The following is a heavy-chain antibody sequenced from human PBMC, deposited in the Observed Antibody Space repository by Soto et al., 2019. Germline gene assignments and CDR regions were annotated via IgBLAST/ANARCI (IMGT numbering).Heavy chain of an antibody. J-gene: IGHJ4*02. V-gene: IGHV3-30*18. CDR1: GFTFSSYG. CDR2: ISYDGSNK. CDR3: AKSLQSYVWGSYRFHPFDY. Sequence: PGGSLRLSCAASGFTFSSYGMHWVRQAPGKGLEWVAVISYDGSNKYYADPVKGRFTISRDNSKNTLYLQMSSLRAEDTALYYCAKSLQSYVWGSYRFHPFDYWGQGTLVTVSS. D-gene: IGHD3-16*02.